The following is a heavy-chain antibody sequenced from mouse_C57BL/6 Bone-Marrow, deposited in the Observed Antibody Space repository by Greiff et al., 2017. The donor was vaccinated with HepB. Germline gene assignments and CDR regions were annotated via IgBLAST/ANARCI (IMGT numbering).Heavy chain of an antibody. D-gene: IGHD2-3*01. CDR1: GFSLTSYG. CDR3: AKNGWVYDGYSRGAMDY. Sequence: QVQLQQSGPGLVQPSQRLSITCTVSGFSLTSYGVHWVRQSPGKGLEWLGVIWRGGSPDYNAAFMSRLSITKYNSKSQVFFKMNRLQADDTAIYCGAKNGWVYDGYSRGAMDYWGQGTSVTVSS. J-gene: IGHJ4*01. V-gene: IGHV2-5*01. CDR2: IWRGGSP.